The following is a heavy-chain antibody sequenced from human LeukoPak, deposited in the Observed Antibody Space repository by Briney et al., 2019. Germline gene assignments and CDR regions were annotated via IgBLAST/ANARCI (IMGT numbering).Heavy chain of an antibody. CDR1: RFTLDDYG. V-gene: IGHV3-9*01. CDR3: STTMYGHEVYYDVDI. Sequence: GGSLRLSCALSRFTLDDYGTDGGPQAPGKGLEWVSGISWNSGSIGYADSVNGRFTISRENAKNSLYLQMTSLRAEDTALYYCSTTMYGHEVYYDVDIWGKGTTVTVSS. D-gene: IGHD3-10*02. CDR2: ISWNSGSI. J-gene: IGHJ6*03.